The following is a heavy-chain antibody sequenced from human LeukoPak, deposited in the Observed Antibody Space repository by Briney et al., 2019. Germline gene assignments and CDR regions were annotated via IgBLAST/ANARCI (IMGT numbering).Heavy chain of an antibody. CDR3: ARDNIVVVPAAFYGMDV. CDR1: GFTFSSYS. J-gene: IGHJ6*02. V-gene: IGHV3-21*01. D-gene: IGHD2-2*01. Sequence: GGSLRLSCAASGFTFSSYSMNWVRQAPGKGLEWVSSISSNSSYIYYADSVKGRFTISRDNAKNSLYLQMNSLRAEDTAVYYCARDNIVVVPAAFYGMDVWGQGTTVTVSS. CDR2: ISSNSSYI.